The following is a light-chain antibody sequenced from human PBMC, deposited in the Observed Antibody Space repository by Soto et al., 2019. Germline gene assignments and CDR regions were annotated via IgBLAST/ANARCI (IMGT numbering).Light chain of an antibody. J-gene: IGKJ2*01. CDR1: QSVSSSY. Sequence: EIVLTQSPGTLSLSPGERATLSCRASQSVSSSYLAWYQQKPGQAPRLLIYDASSRPTGIPDRFSGSGSGTDFTLSISRLEPEDSAVYFCQQYGGSPPHAFGQGTKLEIK. CDR3: QQYGGSPPHA. CDR2: DAS. V-gene: IGKV3-20*01.